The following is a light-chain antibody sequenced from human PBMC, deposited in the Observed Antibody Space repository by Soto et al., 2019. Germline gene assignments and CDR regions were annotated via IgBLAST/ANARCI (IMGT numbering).Light chain of an antibody. J-gene: IGKJ3*01. CDR3: QHLNSYPG. CDR2: AAS. V-gene: IGKV1-9*01. CDR1: QDISNY. Sequence: DIQMTQSPSSLSASVGDRVTITCQASQDISNYLAWYQQKPGKAPKLLIYAASTLQSGVPSRFSGSGSVTEFTLTISGLQPEDFATYYCQHLNSYPGFGPGTKVDIK.